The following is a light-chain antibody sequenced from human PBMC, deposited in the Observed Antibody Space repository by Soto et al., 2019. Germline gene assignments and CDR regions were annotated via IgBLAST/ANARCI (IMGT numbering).Light chain of an antibody. V-gene: IGLV2-14*01. Sequence: QSVLTQPASVSGSPGQSVTISCTGPRSDIGDSNFISWYQHSPGKAPRLLIYEVNNLPSGVSRRFSGSKAGNTASLTISGLLDDDEADYFCASFRSGTILVFGSGTKLTVL. J-gene: IGLJ1*01. CDR2: EVN. CDR3: ASFRSGTILV. CDR1: RSDIGDSNF.